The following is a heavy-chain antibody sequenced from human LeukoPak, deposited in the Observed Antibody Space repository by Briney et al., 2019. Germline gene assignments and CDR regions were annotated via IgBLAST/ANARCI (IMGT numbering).Heavy chain of an antibody. CDR3: ARPHYDSSATIFGVVTTYYYHYMDV. Sequence: PSETLSLTCTVSGGSISSYYWSWIRQPPGKGLEWIGFIYYSGSTNYNPSLKSRVTISVDTSKNQFSLKLSSVTAADTAVYYCARPHYDSSATIFGVVTTYYYHYMDVWGKGTTVTVSS. CDR2: IYYSGST. V-gene: IGHV4-59*01. J-gene: IGHJ6*03. D-gene: IGHD3-3*01. CDR1: GGSISSYY.